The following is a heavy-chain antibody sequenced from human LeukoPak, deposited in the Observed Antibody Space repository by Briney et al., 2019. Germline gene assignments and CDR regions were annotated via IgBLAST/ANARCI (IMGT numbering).Heavy chain of an antibody. J-gene: IGHJ3*01. CDR1: GFTFSIYT. CDR3: TTSHRGV. V-gene: IGHV3-15*07. Sequence: GGSLRLSCAASGFTFSIYTMNWVRQAPGKGLEWVGRIKSKTDGGTTDHAEPVKGRFTISRDDSRNMLYLQMNSLKTEDTAVYYCTTSHRGVWGQGTMVTVSS. CDR2: IKSKTDGGTT.